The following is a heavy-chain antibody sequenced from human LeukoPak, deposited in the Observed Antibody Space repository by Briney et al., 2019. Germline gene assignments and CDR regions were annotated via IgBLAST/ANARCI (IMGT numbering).Heavy chain of an antibody. D-gene: IGHD4-17*01. Sequence: GGSLRLSCAASGFTVSDNYMSWVRQAPGKGLEWVAVIWYDGSNEYYADSVKGRFTISRDNSKNTLYLQMNSLRAEDTAVYYCARGTTTQVDDYWGQGTLVTVSS. J-gene: IGHJ4*02. V-gene: IGHV3-33*08. CDR2: IWYDGSNE. CDR3: ARGTTTQVDDY. CDR1: GFTVSDNY.